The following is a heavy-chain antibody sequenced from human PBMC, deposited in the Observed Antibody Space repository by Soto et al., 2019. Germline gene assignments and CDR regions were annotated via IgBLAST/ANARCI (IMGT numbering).Heavy chain of an antibody. CDR3: AIAVAGVFDY. CDR1: GYTFTGYY. J-gene: IGHJ4*02. V-gene: IGHV1-2*04. CDR2: INPNSGGT. Sequence: ASVKVSCKASGYTFTGYYMHWVRQAPGQGLEWMGWINPNSGGTDYAQKFQGWVTMTRDTSISTAYMELSRLRSDDTAVYYCAIAVAGVFDYWGQGTLVTVSS. D-gene: IGHD6-19*01.